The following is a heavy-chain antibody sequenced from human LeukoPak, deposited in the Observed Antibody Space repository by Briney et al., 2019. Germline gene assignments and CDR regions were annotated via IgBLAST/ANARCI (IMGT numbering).Heavy chain of an antibody. Sequence: SETLSLTCTVSGGSISSYYWSWIRQPPGKGLEWIGYIYYSGSTNYNPSLKSRVTISVDTSKNQFSLKLSSVTAADTAVYYCASVSYGSGSYYAYWGQGTLVTVSS. CDR2: IYYSGST. CDR3: ASVSYGSGSYYAY. V-gene: IGHV4-59*01. D-gene: IGHD3-10*01. CDR1: GGSISSYY. J-gene: IGHJ4*02.